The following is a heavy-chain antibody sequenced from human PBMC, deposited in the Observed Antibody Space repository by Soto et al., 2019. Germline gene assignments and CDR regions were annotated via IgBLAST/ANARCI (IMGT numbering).Heavy chain of an antibody. CDR2: IYHSGST. J-gene: IGHJ4*02. CDR3: ARESVWGNDGVSVFDS. CDR1: GGSISSGGYS. V-gene: IGHV4-30-2*01. Sequence: SETLSLTCAVSGGSISSGGYSWSWIRQPPGKGLEWIGYIYHSGSTYYNPSLKSRVTISVDRSKNQFSLKLSSVTAAETAVYYCARESVWGNDGVSVFDSCGQGTLVTVSP. D-gene: IGHD3-16*01.